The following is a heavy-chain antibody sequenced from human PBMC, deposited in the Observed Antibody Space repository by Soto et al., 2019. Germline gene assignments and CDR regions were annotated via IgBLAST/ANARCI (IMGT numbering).Heavy chain of an antibody. D-gene: IGHD3-10*01. J-gene: IGHJ4*02. CDR2: IYDSGST. CDR1: GGSISSVTNY. V-gene: IGHV4-31*03. CDR3: ARSGGYSFDY. Sequence: SVTLSLTCTVSGGSISSVTNYWGWIRNHPGTGLEWIGYIYDSGSTYYSPSLKSRVTISVDTSNNQFSLKLSSVTAADTAIYYCARSGGYSFDYWGQGTLVTVSS.